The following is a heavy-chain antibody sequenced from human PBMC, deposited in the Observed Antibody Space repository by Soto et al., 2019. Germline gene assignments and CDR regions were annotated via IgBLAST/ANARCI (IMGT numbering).Heavy chain of an antibody. CDR1: DDSFSTHY. J-gene: IGHJ4*02. D-gene: IGHD1-20*01. CDR2: IYYTGTA. CDR3: ARGPNWIDF. Sequence: QGQLQESGPGLVKPSETLSLTCTVSDDSFSTHYWSWIRQPPEKGLEWIGYIYYTGTANYNPSLKSRVTISRDTSKMQCSLNLASVTAADTAVYYCARGPNWIDFCGQGTLVTVSS. V-gene: IGHV4-59*11.